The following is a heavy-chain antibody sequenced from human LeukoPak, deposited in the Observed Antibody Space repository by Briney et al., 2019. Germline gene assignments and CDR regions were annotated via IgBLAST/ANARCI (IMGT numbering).Heavy chain of an antibody. CDR3: AKERSFGTWLGDY. Sequence: PGGSLRLSCAASGFTFSSYAMTWVRQAPGKGPEWVSAISGSGGSTYYADSVKGRFTISRDNSKNTLYVQMNSLRAEDTAVYYCAKERSFGTWLGDYWGQGTPVTVSS. CDR2: ISGSGGST. D-gene: IGHD2/OR15-2a*01. CDR1: GFTFSSYA. J-gene: IGHJ4*02. V-gene: IGHV3-23*01.